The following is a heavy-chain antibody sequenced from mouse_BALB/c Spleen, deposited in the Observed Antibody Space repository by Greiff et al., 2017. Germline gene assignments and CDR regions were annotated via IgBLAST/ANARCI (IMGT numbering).Heavy chain of an antibody. CDR2: INPNNGGT. V-gene: IGHV1-18*01. CDR3: AMIYDGYYDAMDY. J-gene: IGHJ4*01. Sequence: VQLKQSGPELVKPGASVKISCKTSGYTFTEYTMHWVKQSHGKSLEWIGGINPNNGGTSYNQKFKGKATLTVDKSSSTAYMELRSLTSEDSAVYYCAMIYDGYYDAMDYWGQGTSVTVSS. D-gene: IGHD2-3*01. CDR1: GYTFTEYT.